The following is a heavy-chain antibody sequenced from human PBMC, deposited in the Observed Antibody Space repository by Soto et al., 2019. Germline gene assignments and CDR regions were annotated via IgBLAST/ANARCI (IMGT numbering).Heavy chain of an antibody. J-gene: IGHJ4*02. V-gene: IGHV1-8*01. D-gene: IGHD6-13*01. CDR3: ASSGGQQLDGPHY. Sequence: QVQLVQSGAEVKKPGASVKVSCKASGYTFTSYDMNWVRQATGQGLEWMGWMNPNRGNTGYAQKFQGRVTKTRNTSKSTAYMELSSLRSEDTAVYYCASSGGQQLDGPHYWGQGTLVTVSS. CDR1: GYTFTSYD. CDR2: MNPNRGNT.